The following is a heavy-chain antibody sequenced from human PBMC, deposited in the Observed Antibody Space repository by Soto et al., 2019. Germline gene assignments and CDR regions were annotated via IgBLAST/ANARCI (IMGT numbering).Heavy chain of an antibody. V-gene: IGHV1-3*01. J-gene: IGHJ6*03. CDR2: INPANGDT. CDR1: GYTFTSYA. CDR3: ARDTGYCSGGSCFLYYMDV. D-gene: IGHD2-15*01. Sequence: QVQLVQSGSEVKKPGASVRLSCKASGYTFTSYAVYWVRQAPGQRLEVMGWINPANGDTKYSQKCQDRVIVRRDTSASTAYMALRSLTSEDTAVYYCARDTGYCSGGSCFLYYMDVWGKGTTVTVSS.